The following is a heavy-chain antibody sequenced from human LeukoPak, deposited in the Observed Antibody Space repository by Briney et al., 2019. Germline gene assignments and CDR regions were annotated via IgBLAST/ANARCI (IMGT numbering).Heavy chain of an antibody. CDR2: INHSGST. V-gene: IGHV4-34*01. J-gene: IGHJ5*01. Sequence: SETLSLTCSVSDDSITMYYWTWIRQPPGKGLEWIGEINHSGSTNYNPSLKSRVTISVDTSKNQFSLKLSSVTAADTAVYFCARRVGFYGSGSLNYFDPWGQGILVSVSS. D-gene: IGHD3-10*01. CDR3: ARRVGFYGSGSLNYFDP. CDR1: DDSITMYY.